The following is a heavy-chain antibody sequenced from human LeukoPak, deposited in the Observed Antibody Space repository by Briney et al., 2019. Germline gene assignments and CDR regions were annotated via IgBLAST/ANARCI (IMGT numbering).Heavy chain of an antibody. CDR1: GGSISSYY. V-gene: IGHV4-59*01. CDR2: IYYSGST. Sequence: SETLSLTCTVSGGSISSYYWSWIRQPPGKGLEWIGYIYYSGSTNYNPSLKSRVTISVDTSKNQFSLKLSSVTAADTAVYYCARATWSRLDSYYYYYYMDVWGKGTTVTISS. J-gene: IGHJ6*03. D-gene: IGHD1-1*01. CDR3: ARATWSRLDSYYYYYYMDV.